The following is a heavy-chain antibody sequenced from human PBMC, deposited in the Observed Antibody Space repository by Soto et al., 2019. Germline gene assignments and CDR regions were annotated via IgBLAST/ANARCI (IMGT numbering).Heavy chain of an antibody. Sequence: GGSLRLSCAASGFTFSSYWMHWVRQAPGKGLVWVSRINSDGSNTTYADSVKGRFTISRDNAKNTLYLQMNSLRAADTAVYYCASDTSGWYRGWGRGTLVTVSS. CDR3: ASDTSGWYRG. CDR2: INSDGSNT. V-gene: IGHV3-74*01. CDR1: GFTFSSYW. J-gene: IGHJ4*02. D-gene: IGHD6-19*01.